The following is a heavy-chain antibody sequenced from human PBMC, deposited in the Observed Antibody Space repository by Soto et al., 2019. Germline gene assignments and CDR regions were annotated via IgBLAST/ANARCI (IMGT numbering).Heavy chain of an antibody. CDR1: SGSISSTDW. CDR2: ISPSGST. Sequence: SETLSLTCAVPSGSISSTDWWSWVRQPPGKGLEWIGEISPSGSTNYNPSLESRATIAIDKSKMQFFLRLSSVTAADMAVYYCARLRFYDSGSPKYWGQGTLVTVSS. J-gene: IGHJ4*02. CDR3: ARLRFYDSGSPKY. D-gene: IGHD3-10*01. V-gene: IGHV4-4*02.